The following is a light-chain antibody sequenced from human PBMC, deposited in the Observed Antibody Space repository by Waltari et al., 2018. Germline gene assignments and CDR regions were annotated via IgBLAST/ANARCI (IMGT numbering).Light chain of an antibody. V-gene: IGKV1-39*01. Sequence: DIQMTQSPSSLSASVGDRVTITCRASQSISSYLNWYQQKPGKAPKLLIYAASSLQSGVPSRFSGSGSGTDFTLTISSLQPEDFGTYFCQQYHTYPLTFGGGTKVEIK. CDR1: QSISSY. CDR3: QQYHTYPLT. CDR2: AAS. J-gene: IGKJ4*01.